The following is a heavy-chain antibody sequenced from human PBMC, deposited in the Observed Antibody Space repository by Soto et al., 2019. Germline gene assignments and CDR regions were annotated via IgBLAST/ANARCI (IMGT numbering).Heavy chain of an antibody. CDR3: ARALYSSSGY. CDR2: INSNSGGT. CDR1: RYTFTDYY. D-gene: IGHD6-6*01. Sequence: QVQLVQSGAEVKKPGASVKVSCKASRYTFTDYYMHWVRQAPGQGLEWMGWINSNSGGTNYAQKFQGRVTMTRDTSISTAYMELRRLRSEDTAVYYCARALYSSSGYWGQGTLVTVS. V-gene: IGHV1-2*02. J-gene: IGHJ4*02.